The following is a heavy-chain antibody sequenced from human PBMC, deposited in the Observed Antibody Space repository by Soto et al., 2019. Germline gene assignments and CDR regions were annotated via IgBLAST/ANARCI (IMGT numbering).Heavy chain of an antibody. CDR1: GFTFSSYA. CDR3: AKVENYDILTGYLGGFDC. J-gene: IGHJ4*02. D-gene: IGHD3-9*01. V-gene: IGHV3-23*01. Sequence: EVQLLESGGGLVQPGGSLRLSCAASGFTFSSYAMSWVRQAPGKGLEWVSAISGSGGSTYYADSVKGRFTISRDNSKNTLYLQMNSLRAEDTAVYYCAKVENYDILTGYLGGFDCWGQGTLVTVSS. CDR2: ISGSGGST.